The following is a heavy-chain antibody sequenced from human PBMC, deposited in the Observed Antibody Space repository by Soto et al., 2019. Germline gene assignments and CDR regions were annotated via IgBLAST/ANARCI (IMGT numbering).Heavy chain of an antibody. V-gene: IGHV3-23*01. CDR3: TTGEERNPNWFGQFDY. CDR2: SSGSGGAT. D-gene: IGHD3-10*01. J-gene: IGHJ4*02. CDR1: GFTFSSYA. Sequence: EVQVLESGGDLVQPGGSLRLSCAASGFTFSSYAMAWVRQAPGKGLEEVSASSGSGGATYYADSVKGRFTISRDNYKDTLYLQMKSLRDEDTAVCFWTTGEERNPNWFGQFDYWGQGTLVTVSS.